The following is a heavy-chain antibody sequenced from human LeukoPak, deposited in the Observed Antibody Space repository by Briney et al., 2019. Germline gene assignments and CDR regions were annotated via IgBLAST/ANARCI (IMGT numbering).Heavy chain of an antibody. J-gene: IGHJ4*02. V-gene: IGHV4-4*07. CDR1: GGPISSYY. CDR2: IYTSGST. D-gene: IGHD2-2*02. Sequence: SETLSLTCTVSGGPISSYYWSWIRQPAGKGLEWIGRIYTSGSTNYNPSLKSRVTMSVDTSKNQFSLKLSSVTAADTAVYYCARELMCSSTSCYTGFVFDYWGQGTLVTVSS. CDR3: ARELMCSSTSCYTGFVFDY.